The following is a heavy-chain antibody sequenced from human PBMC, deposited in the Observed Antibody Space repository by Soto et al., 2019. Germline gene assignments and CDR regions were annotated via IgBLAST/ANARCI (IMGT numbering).Heavy chain of an antibody. J-gene: IGHJ2*01. V-gene: IGHV5-10-1*01. Sequence: GESLKISFKGSGYTFTSYLISWVRQMPVKGLEWMGRIDPSDSYTNYSPSFQGHVTISVDKSISTAYLQCSSLKASDTAMYYCARQTITSPYWYFDLWGRGSLVTVSS. CDR2: IDPSDSYT. D-gene: IGHD5-12*01. CDR1: GYTFTSYL. CDR3: ARQTITSPYWYFDL.